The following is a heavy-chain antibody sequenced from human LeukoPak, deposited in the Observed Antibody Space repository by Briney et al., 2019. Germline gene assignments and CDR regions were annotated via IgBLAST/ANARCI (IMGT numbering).Heavy chain of an antibody. V-gene: IGHV4-34*01. Sequence: SETLSLTCAFYGGSFSGYYRRWISQPPGKRLECIGEINHSGSTNYNPSLKSRVYISVDRSKNSFSLKLSSVTAADAAVYYCARGVYYFDYWGQGTLVTVSS. CDR1: GGSFSGYY. J-gene: IGHJ4*02. CDR2: INHSGST. CDR3: ARGVYYFDY.